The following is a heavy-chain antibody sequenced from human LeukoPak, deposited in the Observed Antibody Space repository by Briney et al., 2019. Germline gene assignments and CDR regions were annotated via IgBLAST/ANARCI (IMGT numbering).Heavy chain of an antibody. Sequence: GGSLRLSCAASGFTFDDYAMHWVRQAPGKGLEWVSFIYSGGNTHYSDSVKGRFTISRDNSKNTLYLQMNSLRVEDTAVYYCARRAGEYSHPYDYWGQGTLVTVSS. V-gene: IGHV3-53*01. CDR2: IYSGGNT. J-gene: IGHJ4*02. D-gene: IGHD4-17*01. CDR1: GFTFDDYA. CDR3: ARRAGEYSHPYDY.